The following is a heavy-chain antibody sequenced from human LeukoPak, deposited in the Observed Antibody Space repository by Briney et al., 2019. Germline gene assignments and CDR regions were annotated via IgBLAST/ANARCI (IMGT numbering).Heavy chain of an antibody. J-gene: IGHJ4*02. D-gene: IGHD1-26*01. V-gene: IGHV3-74*01. Sequence: GGSLRLSCAASGFTFSNYWMHWVRQAPGKGLVWVSHINTDGSNTNYADSVKGRFTISRDNAKNTLYLEMNSLRAEDTAVYFCARVRVGETRDFDYWGQGTLVTVSS. CDR2: INTDGSNT. CDR3: ARVRVGETRDFDY. CDR1: GFTFSNYW.